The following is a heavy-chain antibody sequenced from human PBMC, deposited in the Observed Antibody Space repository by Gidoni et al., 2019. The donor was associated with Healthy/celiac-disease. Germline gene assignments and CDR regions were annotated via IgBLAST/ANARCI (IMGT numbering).Heavy chain of an antibody. J-gene: IGHJ4*02. CDR3: AGGLNVDTAR. CDR1: GFTFSSYA. V-gene: IGHV3-30-3*01. Sequence: QVQLVESGGGVVQPGRSLRLSCAASGFTFSSYAMHWVRQAPGKGLEWVAVISYDGSNKYYADSVKGRFTISRDNSKNTLYLQMNSLRAEDTAVYYCAGGLNVDTARWGQGTLVTVSS. CDR2: ISYDGSNK. D-gene: IGHD5-18*01.